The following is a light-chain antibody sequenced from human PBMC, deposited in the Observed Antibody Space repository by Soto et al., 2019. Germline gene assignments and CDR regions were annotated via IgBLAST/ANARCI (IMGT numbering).Light chain of an antibody. CDR1: QGIKNY. Sequence: DIQLTQSPSFLSASVGDRVTITCRASQGIKNYLAWYQQEPGKAPKLLIYAASTLQSGVPSRFSGSRSGTDFTLTISSLQPEDFGTYYCQQLDTYPLTFGQGTKVEIK. CDR2: AAS. CDR3: QQLDTYPLT. V-gene: IGKV1-9*01. J-gene: IGKJ1*01.